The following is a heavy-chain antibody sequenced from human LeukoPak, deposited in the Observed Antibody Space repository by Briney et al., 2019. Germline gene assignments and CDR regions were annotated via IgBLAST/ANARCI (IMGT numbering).Heavy chain of an antibody. V-gene: IGHV3-21*01. CDR3: ARDVVVAATGYYYYYMDV. CDR1: GFTFSSYS. Sequence: GGSLRLSCAASGFTFSSYSMNWVRQAPGKGLEWVSSISSSSSYIYYADSVKGRFTISRDNAKNSLYLQMNSLRAEDTAVYYCARDVVVAATGYYYYYMDVWGKGTTVTVSS. CDR2: ISSSSSYI. J-gene: IGHJ6*03. D-gene: IGHD2-15*01.